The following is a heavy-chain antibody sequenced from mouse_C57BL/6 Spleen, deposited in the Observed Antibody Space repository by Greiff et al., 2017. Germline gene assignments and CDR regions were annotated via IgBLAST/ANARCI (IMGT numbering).Heavy chain of an antibody. J-gene: IGHJ2*01. D-gene: IGHD1-1*01. CDR2: IYPGDGDT. Sequence: QVQLQQSGAELVKPGASVKISCKASGYAFSSYWMNWVKQRPGKGLEWIGQIYPGDGDTNYNGKFKGKATLTADKSSSTAYMQLSSLTSEDSAVYFCAREGIRDYYAVGYWGQGTTLTVSS. V-gene: IGHV1-80*01. CDR1: GYAFSSYW. CDR3: AREGIRDYYAVGY.